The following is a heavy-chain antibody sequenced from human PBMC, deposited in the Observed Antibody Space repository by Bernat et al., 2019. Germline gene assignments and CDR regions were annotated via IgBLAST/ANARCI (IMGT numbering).Heavy chain of an antibody. CDR2: IYYSGST. Sequence: QLQLQESGPGLVKPSETLSLTCTVSGGSISSSSYYWGWIRQPPGKGLEWIGSIYYSGSTYYNPSLKSRVTISVDTSKNQFSLKLSSVTAADAAVYYGARQRPVTSPFDYGGQGTLVTVSS. CDR3: ARQRPVTSPFDY. J-gene: IGHJ4*02. CDR1: GGSISSSSYY. D-gene: IGHD4-11*01. V-gene: IGHV4-39*01.